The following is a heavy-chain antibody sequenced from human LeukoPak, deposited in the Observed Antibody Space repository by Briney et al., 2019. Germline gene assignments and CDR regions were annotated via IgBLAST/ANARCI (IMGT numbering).Heavy chain of an antibody. Sequence: PSETLSLTCTVSGGSISSSSYYWGWIRQPPGKGLEWIGGIYYSGSTYYNPSLKSRVTISVDTSKNQFSLKLSSVTAADTAVYYCAREGYSNYSPHFDYWGQGTLVTVSS. CDR3: AREGYSNYSPHFDY. V-gene: IGHV4-39*07. D-gene: IGHD4-11*01. J-gene: IGHJ4*02. CDR2: IYYSGST. CDR1: GGSISSSSYY.